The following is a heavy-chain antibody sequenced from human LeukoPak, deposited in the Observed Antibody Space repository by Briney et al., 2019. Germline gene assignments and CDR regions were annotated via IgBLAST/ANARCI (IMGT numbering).Heavy chain of an antibody. V-gene: IGHV4-34*01. CDR3: ARVSNLRRIDY. CDR2: INHSGST. J-gene: IGHJ4*02. D-gene: IGHD3-16*01. CDR1: GGSFSGYY. Sequence: SETLSLTCAVYGGSFSGYYWSWIRQPPGKGLEWIGEINHSGSTNYNPSLKSRVTISVDTSKNQFSLKLSSVTAADTAVYYCARVSNLRRIDYWGQGTLVTVSP.